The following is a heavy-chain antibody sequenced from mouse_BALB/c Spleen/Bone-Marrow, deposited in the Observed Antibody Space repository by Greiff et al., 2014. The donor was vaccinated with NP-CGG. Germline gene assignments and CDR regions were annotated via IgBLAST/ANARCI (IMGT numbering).Heavy chain of an antibody. CDR1: GFNIKDTY. CDR2: IDPANGNT. Sequence: VQLQSGAELVKPGASVKLSCTASGFNIKDTYMHWVKQRPEQGLEWIGRIDPANGNTKYDPKFQGKATITADTSSNTAYLQLSSLTSEDTAVYYCARYYYGSSYFDYWGQGTTLTVSS. J-gene: IGHJ2*01. CDR3: ARYYYGSSYFDY. D-gene: IGHD1-1*01. V-gene: IGHV14-3*02.